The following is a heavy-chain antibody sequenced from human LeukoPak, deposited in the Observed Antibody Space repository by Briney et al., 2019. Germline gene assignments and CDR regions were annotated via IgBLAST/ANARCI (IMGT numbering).Heavy chain of an antibody. Sequence: PSETLSLTCAVYGGSFSGYYWSWIRQPPGKGLEWIGEINHSGSTNYNPSLKSRVTISVDTSKNQFSLKLSSVTAADTAVYYCAKWDVRFLEWSKHGMDVWGQGTTVTVSS. CDR2: INHSGST. V-gene: IGHV4-34*01. CDR1: GGSFSGYY. J-gene: IGHJ6*02. CDR3: AKWDVRFLEWSKHGMDV. D-gene: IGHD3-3*01.